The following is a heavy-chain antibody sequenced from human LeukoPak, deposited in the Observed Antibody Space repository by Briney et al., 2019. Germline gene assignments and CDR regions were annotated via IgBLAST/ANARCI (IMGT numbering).Heavy chain of an antibody. J-gene: IGHJ5*02. V-gene: IGHV4-38-2*02. CDR2: IYHSGST. Sequence: SETLSLTCTVSGYSISSGYYWGWIRQPPGKGLEWIGTIYHSGSTYYNPSLKSRVTISVDTSKNQFSLKLSSVTAADTAVYYCARLHDSSGYYPRPSPDWFDPWGQGTLVTVSS. CDR1: GYSISSGYY. D-gene: IGHD3-22*01. CDR3: ARLHDSSGYYPRPSPDWFDP.